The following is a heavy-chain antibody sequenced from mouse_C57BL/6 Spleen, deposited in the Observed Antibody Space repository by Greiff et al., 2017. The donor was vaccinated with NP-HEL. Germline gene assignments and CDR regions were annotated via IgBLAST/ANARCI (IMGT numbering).Heavy chain of an antibody. CDR3: ARSGYYRMDYAMDY. CDR2: INPNNGGT. V-gene: IGHV1-18*01. J-gene: IGHJ4*01. CDR1: GYTFTDYN. D-gene: IGHD2-3*01. Sequence: VQLQQSGPELVKPGASVKIPCKASGYTFTDYNMDWVKQSHGKSLEWIGDINPNNGGTIYNQKFKGKATLTVDKSASTAYMELRILTSEDTAVYYFARSGYYRMDYAMDYWGQGTSVTVSS.